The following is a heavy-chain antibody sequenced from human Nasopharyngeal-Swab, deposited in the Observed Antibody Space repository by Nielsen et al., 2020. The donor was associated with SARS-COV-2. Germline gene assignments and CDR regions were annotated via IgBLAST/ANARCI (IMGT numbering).Heavy chain of an antibody. D-gene: IGHD1-26*01. V-gene: IGHV3-21*01. Sequence: GGSRRLSCAPSGFTCSSYSMNGVRQAPGKGLEWVSSISSSSSYIYYADSVKGRFTISRDNAKNSLYLQMNSLRAEDTAVYYCARDKLGGGLGYYYGMDVWGQGTTVTVSS. J-gene: IGHJ6*02. CDR2: ISSSSSYI. CDR3: ARDKLGGGLGYYYGMDV. CDR1: GFTCSSYS.